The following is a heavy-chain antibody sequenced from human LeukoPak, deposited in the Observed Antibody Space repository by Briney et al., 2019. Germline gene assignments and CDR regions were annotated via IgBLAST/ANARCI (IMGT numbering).Heavy chain of an antibody. CDR3: ASSPVITRD. CDR2: INSDGSRI. Sequence: GSLRLSCAASGITFSNYWMHWVRQAPGKGLEWFSRINSDGSRITYADSVKGRFTISRDNAKNTLYLQMNSLRVEDTAVYYCASSPVITRDWGQGTLVTVSS. V-gene: IGHV3-74*01. CDR1: GITFSNYW. D-gene: IGHD3-22*01. J-gene: IGHJ4*02.